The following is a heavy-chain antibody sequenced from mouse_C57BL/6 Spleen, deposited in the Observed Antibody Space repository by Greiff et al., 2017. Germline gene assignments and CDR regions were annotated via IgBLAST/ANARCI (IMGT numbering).Heavy chain of an antibody. CDR2: INPSSGYT. D-gene: IGHD2-4*01. J-gene: IGHJ3*01. CDR1: GYTFTSYT. CDR3: ARHYDYDGPWFAY. Sequence: VKLQQSGAELARPGASVKMSCKASGYTFTSYTMHWVKQRPGQGLEWIGYINPSSGYTKYNQKFKDKATLTADKSSSTAYMQLGSLTSEDSAVYYCARHYDYDGPWFAYWGQGTLVTVSA. V-gene: IGHV1-4*01.